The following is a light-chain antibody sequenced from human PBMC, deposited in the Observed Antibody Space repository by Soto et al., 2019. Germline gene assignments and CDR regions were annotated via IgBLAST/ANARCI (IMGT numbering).Light chain of an antibody. CDR2: GAS. J-gene: IGKJ1*01. CDR1: QSFSSN. V-gene: IGKV3-15*01. Sequence: EIVMTQSPATLSVSPGERTTLSCRASQSFSSNLAWYQQKPGQAPRLLIYGASTRASGIPARFSGSGSGTEFTLTISSLQSEDFAVYYCQQYNTWPPWTFGQGTKV. CDR3: QQYNTWPPWT.